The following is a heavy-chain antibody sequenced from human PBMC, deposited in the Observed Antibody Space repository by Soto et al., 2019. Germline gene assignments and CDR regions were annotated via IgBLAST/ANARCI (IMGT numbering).Heavy chain of an antibody. CDR2: ISGSGGST. CDR3: AKLGGYDSSDFDY. V-gene: IGHV3-23*01. Sequence: SLRLYCAASGFTSSSYAMSWVRQAPGKGLEWVSAISGSGGSTYYADSVKGRFTISRDNSKNTLYLQMNSLRAEDTAVYYCAKLGGYDSSDFDYWGQGTLVTVSS. CDR1: GFTSSSYA. J-gene: IGHJ4*02. D-gene: IGHD3-22*01.